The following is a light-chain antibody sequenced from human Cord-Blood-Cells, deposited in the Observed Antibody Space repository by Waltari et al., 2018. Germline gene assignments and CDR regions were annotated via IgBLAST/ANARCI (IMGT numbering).Light chain of an antibody. CDR1: SSDVGGLNY. J-gene: IGLJ2*01. CDR2: EVS. Sequence: QSALTQPPSASGSPGQSVTIPCTGTSSDVGGLNYVSWYQQHPGKAPKLMIYEVSKRPSGVPDRFSGSKSGNTASLTVSGLQAEDEADYYCSSYAGSNNLVFGGGTKLTVL. CDR3: SSYAGSNNLV. V-gene: IGLV2-8*01.